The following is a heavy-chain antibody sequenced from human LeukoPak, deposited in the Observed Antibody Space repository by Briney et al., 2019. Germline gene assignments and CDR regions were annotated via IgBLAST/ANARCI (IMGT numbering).Heavy chain of an antibody. CDR1: GFTFSSYA. CDR3: AKFGSWYYSSYYFDY. Sequence: GGSLRLSCAASGFTFSSYAMSWVRQAPGKGLEWVSAISGSGGSTYYADSVKGRFTISRDNSKNTLYLQMNSLGAEDTAVYYCAKFGSWYYSSYYFDYWGQGTLVTVSS. J-gene: IGHJ4*02. D-gene: IGHD3-10*01. V-gene: IGHV3-23*01. CDR2: ISGSGGST.